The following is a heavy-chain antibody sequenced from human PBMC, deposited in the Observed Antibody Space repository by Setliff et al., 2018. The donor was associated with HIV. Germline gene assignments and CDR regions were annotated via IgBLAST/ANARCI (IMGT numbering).Heavy chain of an antibody. V-gene: IGHV1-3*03. CDR3: AREGAAAGLDLDY. J-gene: IGHJ4*02. Sequence: ASVKVSCKPSGYTFTTYSMHWVRQAPGQRLEWIGWINTVNGNRKYSQEFQGRITITMDTSASTVYMEVSSLRSEDMAVYYCAREGAAAGLDLDYWGQGTLVTVSS. CDR2: INTVNGNR. CDR1: GYTFTTYS. D-gene: IGHD6-13*01.